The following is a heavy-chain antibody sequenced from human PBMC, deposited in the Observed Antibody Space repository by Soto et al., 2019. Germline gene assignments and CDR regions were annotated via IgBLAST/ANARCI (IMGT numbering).Heavy chain of an antibody. CDR1: GFTFSSYA. CDR2: ISGSGGST. V-gene: IGHV3-23*01. D-gene: IGHD5-18*01. Sequence: PGGSLRLSCAASGFTFSSYAMSWVRQAPGKGLEWVSAISGSGGSTYYADSVKGRFTISRDNSKNTLYLQMNSLRAEDTAVYYCAKDLWEYSHGPNGYWGQGTLVTVSS. J-gene: IGHJ4*02. CDR3: AKDLWEYSHGPNGY.